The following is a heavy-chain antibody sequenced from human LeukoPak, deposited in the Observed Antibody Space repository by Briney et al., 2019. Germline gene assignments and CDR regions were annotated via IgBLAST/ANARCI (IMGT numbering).Heavy chain of an antibody. Sequence: QPGGSLILSCAASGFTFSNSGMHWVRQGPGKGLEWVAVISYDGSNKYYADSVKGRFTISRDNSKNTLYLQMNSLRAEDTAVYYCAREVVVAATQYYYYGMDVWGQGTTVTVSS. D-gene: IGHD2-15*01. J-gene: IGHJ6*02. CDR2: ISYDGSNK. V-gene: IGHV3-30*03. CDR3: AREVVVAATQYYYYGMDV. CDR1: GFTFSNSG.